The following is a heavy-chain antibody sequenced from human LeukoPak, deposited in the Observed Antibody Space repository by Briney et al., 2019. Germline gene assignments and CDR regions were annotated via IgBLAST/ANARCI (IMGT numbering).Heavy chain of an antibody. CDR1: GFTFSSYA. J-gene: IGHJ3*02. D-gene: IGHD3-3*01. Sequence: GGSLRLSCAASGFTFSSYAMHWVRQAPGKGLEWVAVISYDGSNKYYADSVKGRFTISRDNSKNTLYLQMNSLRAEDTAVYYCARDGRITIFGVVIMYAFDIWGQGTMVTVSS. V-gene: IGHV3-30*04. CDR3: ARDGRITIFGVVIMYAFDI. CDR2: ISYDGSNK.